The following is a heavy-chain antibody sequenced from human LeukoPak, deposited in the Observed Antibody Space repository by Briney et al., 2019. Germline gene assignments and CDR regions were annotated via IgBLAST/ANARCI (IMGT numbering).Heavy chain of an antibody. CDR3: ARDLGGTTGKFDY. CDR1: GGSISNYY. J-gene: IGHJ4*02. V-gene: IGHV4-59*01. CDR2: IYYSGST. Sequence: RPSETLSLTCSVFGGSISNYYWSWIRQTPGKGLEWIGFIYYSGSTNYNPSLKSRVTIPVDTSKNQFSLKLSSVTAADTAVYYCARDLGGTTGKFDYWGQGTLVTVSS. D-gene: IGHD1-7*01.